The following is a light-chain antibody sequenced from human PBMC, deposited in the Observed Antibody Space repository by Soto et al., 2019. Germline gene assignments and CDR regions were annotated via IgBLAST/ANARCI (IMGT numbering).Light chain of an antibody. Sequence: QSALTQPRSVSGSPGQSVTFSCTGTSSDVGAYNYVSWYQQHPGKAPKLMIYDVSKRPSGVPDRFFGSKSGNTASLTISGLQAEDEADYFCKSYAGSNTYVFGSGTKVTV. CDR3: KSYAGSNTYV. V-gene: IGLV2-11*01. J-gene: IGLJ1*01. CDR1: SSDVGAYNY. CDR2: DVS.